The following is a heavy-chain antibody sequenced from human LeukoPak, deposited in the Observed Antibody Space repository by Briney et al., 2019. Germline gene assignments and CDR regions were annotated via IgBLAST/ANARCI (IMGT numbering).Heavy chain of an antibody. V-gene: IGHV3-30*19. CDR2: ISYDGSNK. D-gene: IGHD3-22*01. J-gene: IGHJ3*02. CDR1: GFTFSSYG. CDR3: ARGSYYDSSGNAFDI. Sequence: GGSLRLSCAASGFTFSSYGMHWVRQAPGKGLEWVAVISYDGSNKYYADSVKGRFTISRDNSKNTLYLQMNSLRAEDTAVYYCARGSYYDSSGNAFDIWGQGTMVTVSS.